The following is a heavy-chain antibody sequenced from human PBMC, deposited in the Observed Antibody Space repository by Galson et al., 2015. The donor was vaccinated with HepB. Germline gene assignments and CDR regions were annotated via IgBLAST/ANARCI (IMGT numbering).Heavy chain of an antibody. J-gene: IGHJ4*02. CDR1: GFTFSGSA. Sequence: SLRLSCAASGFTFSGSAIYWVRQASGRGPEWIGHIRTKATNYAVLYVPSLKGRFTISRDDSKNMAYLHMRSLKTDDTAVYYCVRSGDFSGYSSRWGQGTLVTVSS. V-gene: IGHV3-73*01. D-gene: IGHD6-13*01. CDR2: IRTKATNYAV. CDR3: VRSGDFSGYSSR.